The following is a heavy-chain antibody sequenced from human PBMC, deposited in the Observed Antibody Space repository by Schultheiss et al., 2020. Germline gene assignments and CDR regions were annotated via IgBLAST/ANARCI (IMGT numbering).Heavy chain of an antibody. D-gene: IGHD3-16*02. CDR2: INPNSGGT. CDR1: GGTFSSYA. V-gene: IGHV1-8*02. J-gene: IGHJ4*02. Sequence: ASVKVSCKASGGTFSSYAISWVRQAPGQGLEWMGWINPNSGGTNYAQKFQGRVTMTRNTSISTAYMELSSLRSEDTAVYYCARGRMITFGGVIVYWGQGTLVNVSS. CDR3: ARGRMITFGGVIVY.